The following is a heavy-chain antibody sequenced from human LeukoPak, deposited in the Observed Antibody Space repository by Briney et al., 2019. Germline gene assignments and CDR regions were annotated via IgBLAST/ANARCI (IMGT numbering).Heavy chain of an antibody. CDR3: ARDRLAYCGGDCYNWFDP. D-gene: IGHD2-21*02. J-gene: IGHJ5*02. CDR2: IYYSGST. Sequence: SETLSLTCTVSGGSISSYYWSWIRQPPGKGLEWIGYIYYSGSTNCNPSLKSRVTISVDTSKNQFSLKLSSVTAADTAVYYCARDRLAYCGGDCYNWFDPWGQGTLVTVSS. V-gene: IGHV4-59*12. CDR1: GGSISSYY.